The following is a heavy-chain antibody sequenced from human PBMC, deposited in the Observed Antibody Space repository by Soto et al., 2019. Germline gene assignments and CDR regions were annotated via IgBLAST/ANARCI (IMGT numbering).Heavy chain of an antibody. V-gene: IGHV4-31*03. CDR2: IYYSGST. Sequence: QVQLQESGPGLVKPSQTLSLTCTVSGGSISSGGYYWSWIRQHPGKGLEWIGYIYYSGSTYYNPSLMSRVTIPVDTSKNQCSRKLSSVTSADTAVYCCARAGEGGYDYPDYWSQGSLVTGSS. J-gene: IGHJ4*02. CDR3: ARAGEGGYDYPDY. D-gene: IGHD5-12*01. CDR1: GGSISSGGYY.